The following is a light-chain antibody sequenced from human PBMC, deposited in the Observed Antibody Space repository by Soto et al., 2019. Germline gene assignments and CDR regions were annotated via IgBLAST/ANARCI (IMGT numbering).Light chain of an antibody. J-gene: IGLJ3*02. Sequence: SYELTQPPSVSVAPGKTARITCGGNNIESKSVHWYQQKPGQAPVLVIYYNSDRPSGIPERFSGSNSGNTATLTISRVEGGDEADYYCQVWDSSSDHGVFGGGTKVTVL. CDR3: QVWDSSSDHGV. V-gene: IGLV3-21*04. CDR2: YNS. CDR1: NIESKS.